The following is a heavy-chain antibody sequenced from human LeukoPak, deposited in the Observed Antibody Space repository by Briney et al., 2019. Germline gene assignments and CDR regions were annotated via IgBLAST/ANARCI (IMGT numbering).Heavy chain of an antibody. CDR3: ARVGGGYSNFYFDY. D-gene: IGHD4-11*01. J-gene: IGHJ4*02. CDR2: INPSGGST. V-gene: IGHV1-46*01. CDR1: GYTFTSHY. Sequence: ASVKVSCKASGYTFTSHYIHWVRQAPGQGLEWMGIINPSGGSTTYAQKFQGRVTVTRDTSTSTVYMELSSLRSEDTAVYHCARVGGGYSNFYFDYWGQGTLVTVSS.